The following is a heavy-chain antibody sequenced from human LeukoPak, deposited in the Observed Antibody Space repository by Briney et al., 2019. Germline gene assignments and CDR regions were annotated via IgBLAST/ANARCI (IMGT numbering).Heavy chain of an antibody. Sequence: GGSLRLSCAASGFTFSSYAMSWVRQAPGKGLEWVPAISGSGGSTYYPDSVKGRFTISRDNSKNTLYLQMNSLRAEDTAVYYCAKAEDSYCGGDCYYYYYYGMDVWGQGTTVTVYS. CDR1: GFTFSSYA. J-gene: IGHJ6*02. CDR2: ISGSGGST. CDR3: AKAEDSYCGGDCYYYYYYGMDV. V-gene: IGHV3-23*01. D-gene: IGHD2-21*02.